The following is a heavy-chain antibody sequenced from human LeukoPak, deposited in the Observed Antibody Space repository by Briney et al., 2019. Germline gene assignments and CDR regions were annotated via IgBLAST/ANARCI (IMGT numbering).Heavy chain of an antibody. V-gene: IGHV4-4*07. Sequence: SETLSLTCTVSGGSISSYCWSWIRQPAGKGLEWIGRIYTSGSTNYNPSLKSRVTMSVDTSKNQFSLKLSSVTAADTAVYYCARDLYSSSWYSDYYYYYYMDVWGKGTTVTVSS. CDR1: GGSISSYC. J-gene: IGHJ6*03. CDR3: ARDLYSSSWYSDYYYYYYMDV. D-gene: IGHD6-13*01. CDR2: IYTSGST.